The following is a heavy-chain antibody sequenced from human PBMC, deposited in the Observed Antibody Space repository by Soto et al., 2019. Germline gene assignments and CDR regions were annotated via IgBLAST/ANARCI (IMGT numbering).Heavy chain of an antibody. Sequence: SETLSLTCTVSGGSISSYYWSWIRQPPGKGLEWIGYIYYSGSTNYNPSLKSRVTISVDTSKNQFSLKLSSVTAADTAVYYCARVGEYYDYVWGAHPAGENWFDPWGQGTLVTVSS. CDR1: GGSISSYY. V-gene: IGHV4-59*01. D-gene: IGHD3-16*01. J-gene: IGHJ5*02. CDR3: ARVGEYYDYVWGAHPAGENWFDP. CDR2: IYYSGST.